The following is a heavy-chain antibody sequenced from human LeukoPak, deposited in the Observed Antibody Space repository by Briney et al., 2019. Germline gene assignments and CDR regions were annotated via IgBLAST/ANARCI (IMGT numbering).Heavy chain of an antibody. D-gene: IGHD5-18*01. CDR1: GFTFSSYA. V-gene: IGHV3-30*04. CDR2: ISYDGSNK. CDR3: AKDSRGYSHGYFDY. J-gene: IGHJ4*02. Sequence: GRSLRLSCAASGFTFSSYAMHWVRQAPGKGLEWVAVISYDGSNKYYADSVKGRFTISRDNSKNTLYLQMNSLRAEDTAVYYCAKDSRGYSHGYFDYWGQGTLVTVSS.